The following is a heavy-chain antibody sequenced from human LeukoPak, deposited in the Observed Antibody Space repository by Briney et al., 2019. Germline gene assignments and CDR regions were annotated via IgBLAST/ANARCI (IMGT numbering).Heavy chain of an antibody. Sequence: SQTLSLTCAISGDSVSSNSAAWNWIRQSPSRGLEWLGRTYYRSKWYNEYAVSVKGRITIDPDTSKNQFSLQLNSLTPDDTAVYYRANLCSRGCRDGDYWGQGTLVTGSS. CDR2: TYYRSKWYN. CDR3: ANLCSRGCRDGDY. CDR1: GDSVSSNSAA. V-gene: IGHV6-1*01. D-gene: IGHD6-19*01. J-gene: IGHJ4*02.